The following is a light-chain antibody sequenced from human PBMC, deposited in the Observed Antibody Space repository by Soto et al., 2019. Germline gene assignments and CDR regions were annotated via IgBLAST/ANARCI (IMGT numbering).Light chain of an antibody. CDR3: QQYYSYTPLT. CDR2: AAS. Sequence: AIRMTQSPSSLSASTGDRVTITCRASQGISSYLAWYQQKPGKAPKLLIYAASTLQSGVPSRFSGSGSGTDFTLTISCLQSEDFATHYCQQYYSYTPLTLGGGTKVDI. CDR1: QGISSY. V-gene: IGKV1-8*01. J-gene: IGKJ4*01.